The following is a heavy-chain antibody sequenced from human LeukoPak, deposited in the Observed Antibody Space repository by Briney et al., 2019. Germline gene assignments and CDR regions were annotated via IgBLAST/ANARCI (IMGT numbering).Heavy chain of an antibody. CDR1: GGTFSSYA. CDR3: ARSGSGGSYSGPGPCDY. CDR2: IIPIFGTA. V-gene: IGHV1-69*06. J-gene: IGHJ4*02. Sequence: GASVKVSCTASGGTFSSYAISWVRQAPGQGLEWMGGIIPIFGTANYAQKFQGRVTITADKSTSTAYMELSSLRTEDTAVYYCARSGSGGSYSGPGPCDYWGQGTLVTVSS. D-gene: IGHD2-15*01.